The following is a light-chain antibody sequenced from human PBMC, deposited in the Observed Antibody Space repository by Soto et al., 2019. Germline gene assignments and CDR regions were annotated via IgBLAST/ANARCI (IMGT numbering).Light chain of an antibody. J-gene: IGKJ1*01. CDR3: QQDDTYWT. CDR2: KAS. Sequence: DIQMTQSPSTLSASVGDRVTITCRASQSINNWLAWYQQKPGKAPKLLIYKASNLDIGVPSRFSGSGSGTEFTLTISSLQPDDFTTYYSQQDDTYWTFGHGTKLEI. V-gene: IGKV1-5*03. CDR1: QSINNW.